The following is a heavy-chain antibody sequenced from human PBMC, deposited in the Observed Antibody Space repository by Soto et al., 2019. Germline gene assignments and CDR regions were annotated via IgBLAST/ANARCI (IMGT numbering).Heavy chain of an antibody. CDR2: ISTSVATM. CDR3: ARAHENFDFRREHHLGYGMDV. V-gene: IGHV3-48*03. D-gene: IGHD3-3*01. Sequence: EVQVVESGGGFVQPGGSLRLSCAASGFSFSSYEMNWVRQAPGKGLEWVSYISTSVATMSYADSVQGRVTISRHNAKKSLYLQGNSVRFEDTCVYYCARAHENFDFRREHHLGYGMDVWVQEPAVTV. CDR1: GFSFSSYE. J-gene: IGHJ6*02.